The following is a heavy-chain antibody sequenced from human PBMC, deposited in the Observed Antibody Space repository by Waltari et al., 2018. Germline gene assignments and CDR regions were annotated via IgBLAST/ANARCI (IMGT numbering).Heavy chain of an antibody. J-gene: IGHJ4*02. Sequence: QVQLVQSGAEVKKPGASVKVSCKASGYTFTSYGISWVRQAPGHGLEWMGWISAYNGNTNYAQKLQGRVTMTTDTSTSTAYMELRSLRSDDTAVYYCARGERYYDSSGRTPGYFDYWGQGTLVTVSS. CDR2: ISAYNGNT. CDR3: ARGERYYDSSGRTPGYFDY. CDR1: GYTFTSYG. D-gene: IGHD3-22*01. V-gene: IGHV1-18*01.